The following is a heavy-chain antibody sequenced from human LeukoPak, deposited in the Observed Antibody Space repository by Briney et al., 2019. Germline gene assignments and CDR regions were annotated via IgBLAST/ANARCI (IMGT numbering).Heavy chain of an antibody. J-gene: IGHJ5*02. CDR1: GFTFSSYG. V-gene: IGHV3-30*18. CDR3: AKDAGPILTGPPTHNWFDP. D-gene: IGHD3-9*01. Sequence: GGSLRLSCAASGFTFSSYGMHWVRQAPGKGLEWVAVISYDGSNKYYADSVKGRFTISRDNSKNTLYLQMNSLRAEDTAVYYCAKDAGPILTGPPTHNWFDPWGQGTLVTVSS. CDR2: ISYDGSNK.